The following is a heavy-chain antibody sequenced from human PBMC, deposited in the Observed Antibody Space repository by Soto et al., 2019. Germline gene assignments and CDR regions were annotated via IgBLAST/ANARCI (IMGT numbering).Heavy chain of an antibody. CDR3: ARQLPMQYYYDSSGTNFDY. V-gene: IGHV5-10-1*01. Sequence: SLKISCKGSGYSFTSYWISWVRQMPGKGLEWMGRIDPSDSYTNYSPSFQGHVTISADKSISTAYLQWSSLKASDTAMYYCARQLPMQYYYDSSGTNFDYWGQGTLVTVSS. CDR2: IDPSDSYT. J-gene: IGHJ4*02. D-gene: IGHD3-22*01. CDR1: GYSFTSYW.